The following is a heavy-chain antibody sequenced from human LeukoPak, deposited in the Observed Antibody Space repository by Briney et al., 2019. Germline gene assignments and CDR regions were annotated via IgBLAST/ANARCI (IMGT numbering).Heavy chain of an antibody. Sequence: SETLSLTCTVSGGSITSYYWSWIRQPPGKGLEWIGYIYYSGTTNYNPSLRSRVTISVDTSKNQLSLKLTSVTAADTAVYYCASRAVAGRENYWGQGTLVTVSS. CDR1: GGSITSYY. J-gene: IGHJ4*02. V-gene: IGHV4-59*01. CDR2: IYYSGTT. CDR3: ASRAVAGRENY. D-gene: IGHD6-19*01.